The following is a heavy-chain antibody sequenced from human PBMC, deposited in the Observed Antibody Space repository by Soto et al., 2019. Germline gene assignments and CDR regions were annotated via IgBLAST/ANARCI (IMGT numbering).Heavy chain of an antibody. CDR1: GGSISNYY. CDR3: AREGYSDNYSDYYALDV. V-gene: IGHV4-4*07. J-gene: IGHJ6*02. CDR2: MYTSGST. D-gene: IGHD4-17*01. Sequence: QVQLQESGPGLVKPSETLSLTCTVSGGSISNYYWTWIRQPAGKGLEWIGRMYTSGSTNYNPSLKSRVTMSVDTSKNQFSLKLSSVTAADTAVYYCAREGYSDNYSDYYALDVWGQGTTVTVSS.